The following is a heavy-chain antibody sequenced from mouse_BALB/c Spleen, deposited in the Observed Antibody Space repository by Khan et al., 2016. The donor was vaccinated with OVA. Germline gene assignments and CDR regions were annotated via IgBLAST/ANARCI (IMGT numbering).Heavy chain of an antibody. CDR3: SRPTYRYAFDY. CDR2: IIYTGYT. CDR1: GDSITTGY. J-gene: IGHJ3*01. V-gene: IGHV3-8*02. D-gene: IGHD2-14*01. Sequence: EVQLQESGPSLVKPSQTLSLTCSVTGDSITTGYWNWIRKFPGNKLEYMGYIIYTGYTNYNPSLKSRISKTRHTSNNQYCLPFNSLTDEDTASYFCSRPTYRYAFDYWGPGTLVTVSA.